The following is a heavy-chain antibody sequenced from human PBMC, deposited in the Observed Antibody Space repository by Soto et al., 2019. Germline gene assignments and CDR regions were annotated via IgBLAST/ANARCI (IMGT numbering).Heavy chain of an antibody. D-gene: IGHD1-20*01. CDR2: ISGSGGST. CDR1: GFTFSSYA. J-gene: IGHJ4*02. CDR3: AKDRPRITGTTFGYFDY. V-gene: IGHV3-23*01. Sequence: PGGSLRLSCAASGFTFSSYAMSWVRQAPGKGLEWVSAISGSGGSTYYADSVKGRFTISRDNSKNTLYLQMNSLRAEDTAVYYCAKDRPRITGTTFGYFDYWGQGTLVTVPQ.